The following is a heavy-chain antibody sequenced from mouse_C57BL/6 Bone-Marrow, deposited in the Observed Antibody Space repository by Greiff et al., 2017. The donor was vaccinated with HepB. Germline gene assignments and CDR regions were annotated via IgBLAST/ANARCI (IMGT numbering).Heavy chain of an antibody. V-gene: IGHV1-63*01. CDR1: GYTFTNYW. CDR3: ARRDGPYAMDY. Sequence: VQLQESGAELVRPGPSVKMSCKASGYTFTNYWIGWAKQRPGHGLEWIGDIYPGGGYTNYNEKFKGKATLTADKSSSTAYMQFSSLTSEDSAIYYCARRDGPYAMDYWGQGTSVTVSS. D-gene: IGHD2-3*01. CDR2: IYPGGGYT. J-gene: IGHJ4*01.